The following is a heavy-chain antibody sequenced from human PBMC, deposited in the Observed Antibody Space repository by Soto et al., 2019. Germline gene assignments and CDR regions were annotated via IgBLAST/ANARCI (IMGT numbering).Heavy chain of an antibody. CDR1: GGSISSGDYY. CDR2: TYYSGNT. CDR3: ASSRSTVSYWFDP. V-gene: IGHV4-31*03. J-gene: IGHJ5*02. Sequence: PSETLSLTCTVSGGSISSGDYYWCWIRQHPGKGLEWIGYTYYSGNTYYNPSLKSRVAISLDTSKNQFSLKLSSVTAADTAVYYCASSRSTVSYWFDPWGQGTLVTVSS. D-gene: IGHD4-17*01.